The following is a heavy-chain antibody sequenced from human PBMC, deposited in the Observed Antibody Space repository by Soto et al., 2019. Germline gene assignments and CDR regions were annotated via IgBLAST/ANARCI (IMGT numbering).Heavy chain of an antibody. CDR3: AGGGHAGAGIYYLGD. D-gene: IGHD3-10*01. Sequence: EVQLVESGGGLVQSGGSLRLSCTASGISFSTYWMHWVRQAPGKGLVLISRIKGDGSITNYADSVRGRFTISRDNAKNILYLQVNSLRDEDTAVYYCAGGGHAGAGIYYLGDWGQGTLVTVSS. V-gene: IGHV3-74*01. CDR1: GISFSTYW. CDR2: IKGDGSIT. J-gene: IGHJ4*02.